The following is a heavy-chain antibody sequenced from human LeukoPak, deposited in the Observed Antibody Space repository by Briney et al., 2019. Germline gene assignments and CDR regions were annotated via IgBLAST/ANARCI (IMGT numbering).Heavy chain of an antibody. CDR1: GFTFSSYA. CDR2: ISGSGGST. V-gene: IGHV3-23*01. D-gene: IGHD5-18*01. Sequence: GGSLRLSCAASGFTFSSYAMSWVRQAPGKGLEWVSAISGSGGSTYYADSVKGRFTISRDNAKNSLYLRLNSLRPEDTAFYYCAKDTRAASTQNTAAPDHWGQGTLVTVSS. CDR3: AKDTRAASTQNTAAPDH. J-gene: IGHJ4*02.